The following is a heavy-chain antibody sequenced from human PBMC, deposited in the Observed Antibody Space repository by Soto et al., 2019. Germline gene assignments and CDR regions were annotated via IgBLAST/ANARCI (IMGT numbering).Heavy chain of an antibody. D-gene: IGHD3-10*01. V-gene: IGHV1-24*01. Sequence: ASVKVSCKVSGYTLTELSMHWVRQAPGKGLQWMGGFDPEEGETIYAQKFQGRVTMTEDTSTDTAYMERSSLRSEDTAVYYCATAKITMVRGVPRINWFDPWGQGTLVTVSS. CDR1: GYTLTELS. J-gene: IGHJ5*02. CDR2: FDPEEGET. CDR3: ATAKITMVRGVPRINWFDP.